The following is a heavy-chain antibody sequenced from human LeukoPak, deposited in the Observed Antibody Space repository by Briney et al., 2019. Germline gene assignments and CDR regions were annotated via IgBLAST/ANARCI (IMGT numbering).Heavy chain of an antibody. D-gene: IGHD3-22*01. CDR2: INPNSGGT. V-gene: IGHV1-2*06. Sequence: GASVKVSCKASGYTFTGYYMHWVRQAPGQGLEWMGRINPNSGGTNYAQKFQGRVTMTRDTSISTAYMELSRLRSEDTAVYYCAREWGLESSGYYYAYWGQGTLVTVSS. J-gene: IGHJ4*02. CDR1: GYTFTGYY. CDR3: AREWGLESSGYYYAY.